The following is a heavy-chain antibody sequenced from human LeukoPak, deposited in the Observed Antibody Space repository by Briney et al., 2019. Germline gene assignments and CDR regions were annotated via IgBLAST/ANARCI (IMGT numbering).Heavy chain of an antibody. J-gene: IGHJ6*04. D-gene: IGHD3-10*02. CDR1: GFTFSSYE. CDR2: ISSSGSTI. CDR3: AELGITMIGGV. Sequence: GGSLRLSCAASGFTFSSYEMNWVRQAPGKGLEWVSYISSSGSTIYYADSVKGRFTISRDNSKNTLYLQMNSLRAEDTAVYYCAELGITMIGGVWGKGTTATISS. V-gene: IGHV3-48*03.